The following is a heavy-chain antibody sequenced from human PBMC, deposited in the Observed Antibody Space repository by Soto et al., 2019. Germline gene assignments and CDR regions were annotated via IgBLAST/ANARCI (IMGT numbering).Heavy chain of an antibody. CDR3: AGLDAHCTNGVCFPNGFDP. D-gene: IGHD2-8*01. CDR2: IYYSGST. J-gene: IGHJ5*02. V-gene: IGHV4-30-4*01. CDR1: GGSISSGDYY. Sequence: SETLSLTCAVSGGSISSGDYYWSWIRQPPGKGLEWIGYIYYSGSTYYNPSLKSRVTISVDTSKNQFSLKLSSVTAADTAVYYCAGLDAHCTNGVCFPNGFDPWGQGTLVTVSS.